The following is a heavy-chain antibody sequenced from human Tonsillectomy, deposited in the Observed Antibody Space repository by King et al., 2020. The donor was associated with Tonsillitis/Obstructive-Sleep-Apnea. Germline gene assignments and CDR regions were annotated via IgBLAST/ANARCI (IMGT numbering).Heavy chain of an antibody. J-gene: IGHJ6*02. CDR3: ARVVDTAMDSCHYYGMDV. CDR1: GYSFTSYW. D-gene: IGHD5-18*01. CDR2: IDPSDSYV. Sequence: VQLVESGAEVKKPGESLRISCKGSGYSFTSYWISWVRQMPGKGLEWMGRIDPSDSYVNYSPSFQGPFIISVDKSISTAYLQWSSLKASDTAMYYCARVVDTAMDSCHYYGMDVWGQGTTVTVSS. V-gene: IGHV5-10-1*03.